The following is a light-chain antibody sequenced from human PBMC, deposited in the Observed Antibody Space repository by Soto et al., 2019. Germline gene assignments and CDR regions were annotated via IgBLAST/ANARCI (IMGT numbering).Light chain of an antibody. CDR1: SSDIGDHYY. V-gene: IGLV2-8*01. CDR3: SSYAGFKRYL. J-gene: IGLJ1*01. CDR2: EVI. Sequence: QSALTQPPSASGSPGQSVTISCTGSSSDIGDHYYVSWYQQHPGKAPKLIIYEVIKRSSGVPDRFSAYKSGVTAFLIVSGLKAEDEADYYCSSYAGFKRYLFGTGTKLTVL.